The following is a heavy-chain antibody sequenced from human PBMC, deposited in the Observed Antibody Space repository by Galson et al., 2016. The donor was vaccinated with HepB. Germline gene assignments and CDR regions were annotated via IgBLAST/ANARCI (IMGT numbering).Heavy chain of an antibody. CDR2: IRADSANT. Sequence: SVKVSCKASGYTFTSYGISWVRQAPGQGLEWMGWIRADSANTNNAQKFQGRVTVTTDTATSTAYMELRSLRYDDTAVYYCARGYDYVWGKYYFDYWGQGTLATVSS. CDR3: ARGYDYVWGKYYFDY. V-gene: IGHV1-18*04. J-gene: IGHJ4*02. D-gene: IGHD3-16*01. CDR1: GYTFTSYG.